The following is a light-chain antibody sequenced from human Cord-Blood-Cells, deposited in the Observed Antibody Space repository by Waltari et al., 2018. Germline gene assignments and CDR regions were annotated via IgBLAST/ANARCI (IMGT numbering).Light chain of an antibody. CDR1: QRVSSY. J-gene: IGKJ5*01. Sequence: DTVLTQSPATLSLSTGDRAPLSCRASQRVSSYSAWYQQKPGQAPRLLIYDASNRATGIPARFSGSGSGTDFTLTISSLEPEDFAVYYCQQHSNWPPITFGQGTRLEIK. V-gene: IGKV3-11*01. CDR3: QQHSNWPPIT. CDR2: DAS.